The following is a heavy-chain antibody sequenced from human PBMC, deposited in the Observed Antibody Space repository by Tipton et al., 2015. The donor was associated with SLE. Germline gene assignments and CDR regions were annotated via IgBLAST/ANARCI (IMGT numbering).Heavy chain of an antibody. D-gene: IGHD2-2*01. V-gene: IGHV4-34*01. CDR1: GGSFSGYY. CDR2: INHSGST. J-gene: IGHJ5*02. Sequence: TLSLTCAVYGGSFSGYYWSWIRQPPGKGLEWIGEINHSGSTNYNPSLKSRVTISVDTSKNQFSLKLSSVTAADTAVYYCARRRGLVVVVPAAMEGFDPWGQGTRVTVSS. CDR3: ARRRGLVVVVPAAMEGFDP.